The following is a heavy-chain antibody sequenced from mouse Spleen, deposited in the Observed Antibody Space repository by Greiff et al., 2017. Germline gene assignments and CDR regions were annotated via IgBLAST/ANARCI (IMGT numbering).Heavy chain of an antibody. CDR1: GYTFTSYW. CDR2: INPSNGGT. V-gene: IGHV1-53*01. D-gene: IGHD2-1*01. CDR3: ARSLGLYYGYVDY. Sequence: QVQLKQSGTELVKPGASVKLSCKASGYTFTSYWMHWVKQRPGQGLEWIGNINPSNGGTNYNEKFKSKATLTVDKSSSTAYMQLSSLTSEDSAVYYCARSLGLYYGYVDYWGQGTTLTVSS. J-gene: IGHJ2*01.